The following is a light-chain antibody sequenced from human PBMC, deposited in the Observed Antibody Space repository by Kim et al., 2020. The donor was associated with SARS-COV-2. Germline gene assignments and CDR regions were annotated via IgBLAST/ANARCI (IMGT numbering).Light chain of an antibody. CDR1: QSVSRNY. CDR2: GAS. V-gene: IGKV3-20*01. Sequence: EIVLTQSPGTLSLSPGERATLSCRASQSVSRNYLAWYQQQLGQPPRLLIYGASTRAPGIPDRFGGSGSGADFTLTISSLGPEVFAVYYCQHNGGSPYTFGQGTKLEI. J-gene: IGKJ2*01. CDR3: QHNGGSPYT.